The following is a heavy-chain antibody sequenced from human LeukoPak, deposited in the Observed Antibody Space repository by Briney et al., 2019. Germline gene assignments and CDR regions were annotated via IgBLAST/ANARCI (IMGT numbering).Heavy chain of an antibody. V-gene: IGHV5-10-1*01. Sequence: GESLKISCKGSGYTFISKWITWVRQMPGKGLEWMGRIDPSDSYTNYSPSFQGHVAISADKSTSTAYLQWSSLKASDTAMYYCASRATVPPYNWFDPWGQGTLVTVSS. J-gene: IGHJ5*02. CDR1: GYTFISKW. D-gene: IGHD4-17*01. CDR3: ASRATVPPYNWFDP. CDR2: IDPSDSYT.